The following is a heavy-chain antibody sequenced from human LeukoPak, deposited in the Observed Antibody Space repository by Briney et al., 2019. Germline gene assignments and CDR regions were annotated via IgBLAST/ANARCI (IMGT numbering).Heavy chain of an antibody. Sequence: ASVKVSCKASGYTFIDYYIHWVRQAPGQGLEWMGWINPNSGGTHYAQKFQGRVTMTRDTSISTAYMELTNLIPDDTAVYYCARNGAWGSYRLHDFWGQGTLVTVSS. CDR2: INPNSGGT. J-gene: IGHJ4*02. D-gene: IGHD3-16*02. CDR3: ARNGAWGSYRLHDF. V-gene: IGHV1-2*02. CDR1: GYTFIDYY.